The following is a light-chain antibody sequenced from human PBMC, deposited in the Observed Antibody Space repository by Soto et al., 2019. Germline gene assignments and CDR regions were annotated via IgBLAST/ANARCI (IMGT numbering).Light chain of an antibody. V-gene: IGLV2-14*01. CDR1: SSDVGGYNY. Sequence: QSALTQPASVSGSPGQSITISCTGTSSDVGGYNYVSWYQQHPGKAPKLMIYAVSNRPSGVSRRFSGSKSGNTASLTISGLQAEDEADYYCSSYTSSSTYVFRTGTKLTVL. CDR2: AVS. J-gene: IGLJ1*01. CDR3: SSYTSSSTYV.